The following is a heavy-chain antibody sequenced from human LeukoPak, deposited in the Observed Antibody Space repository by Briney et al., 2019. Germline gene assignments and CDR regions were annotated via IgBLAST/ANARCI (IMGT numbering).Heavy chain of an antibody. J-gene: IGHJ4*02. CDR1: GFTFSSYA. D-gene: IGHD4-17*01. Sequence: GGSLRLSCAASGFTFSSYAMSRVRQAPGKGLEWVSAISGSGGSTYYADSVKGRFTISRDNSKNTLYLQMNSLRAEDTAVYYCAKVEIDYGDYVGFDYWGQGTLVTVSS. V-gene: IGHV3-23*01. CDR3: AKVEIDYGDYVGFDY. CDR2: ISGSGGST.